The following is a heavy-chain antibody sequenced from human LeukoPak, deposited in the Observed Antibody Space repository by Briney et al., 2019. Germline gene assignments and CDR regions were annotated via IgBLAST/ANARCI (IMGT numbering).Heavy chain of an antibody. CDR1: GFTFSSYA. CDR3: ARDPLRTTFPLILTDYLFDY. CDR2: ISSNGGST. J-gene: IGHJ4*02. D-gene: IGHD3-9*01. Sequence: PGGSLRLSCAASGFTFSSYAMHWVRQAPGKGLEYVSAISSNGGSTYYANSVKGRFTISRDNSKNTLYLQMSSLRADDTAVYYCARDPLRTTFPLILTDYLFDYWGQGTLVTVSS. V-gene: IGHV3-64*01.